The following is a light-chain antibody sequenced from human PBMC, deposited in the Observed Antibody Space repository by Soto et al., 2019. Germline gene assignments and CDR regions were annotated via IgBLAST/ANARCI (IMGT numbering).Light chain of an antibody. CDR2: DAS. CDR1: QSISSW. Sequence: DIQMTQSPSTLSASVGDRVTITCRASQSISSWLAWYQQKPGKAPKLMIYDASSLESGVPARFSSSGAGIEFTPTISSLQPDDLATYYCQQNNSYWTFGQGTKVEIK. CDR3: QQNNSYWT. V-gene: IGKV1-5*01. J-gene: IGKJ1*01.